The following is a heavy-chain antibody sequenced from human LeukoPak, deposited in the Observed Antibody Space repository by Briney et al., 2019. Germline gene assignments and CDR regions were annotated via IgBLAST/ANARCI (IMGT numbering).Heavy chain of an antibody. V-gene: IGHV3-7*01. J-gene: IGHJ4*02. CDR3: ARAGFTFSDYFGSFFDY. Sequence: PGGSLRLSCAASGFTFSSYWMSWVRQAPGKGLEWVANIKKDGSEKYYVDSVKGRFTISRDNAKKSLYLQVNSLRAEDTAVYYCARAGFTFSDYFGSFFDYWGQGTLVTVSS. CDR2: IKKDGSEK. D-gene: IGHD3-10*01. CDR1: GFTFSSYW.